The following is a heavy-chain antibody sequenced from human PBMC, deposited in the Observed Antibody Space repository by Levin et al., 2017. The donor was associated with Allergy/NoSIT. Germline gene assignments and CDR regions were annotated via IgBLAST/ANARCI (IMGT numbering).Heavy chain of an antibody. CDR2: IKSKTDGGTT. CDR1: GFTFSNAW. CDR3: TTEGPIVVVVAATTNFDY. V-gene: IGHV3-15*01. D-gene: IGHD2-15*01. J-gene: IGHJ4*02. Sequence: LSLTCAASGFTFSNAWMSWVRQAPGKGLEWVGRIKSKTDGGTTDYAAPVKGRFTISRDDSKNTLYLQMNSLKTEDTAVYYCTTEGPIVVVVAATTNFDYWGQGTLVTVSS.